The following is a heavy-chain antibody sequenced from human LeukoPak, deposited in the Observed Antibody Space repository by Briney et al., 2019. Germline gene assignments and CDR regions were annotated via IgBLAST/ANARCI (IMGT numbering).Heavy chain of an antibody. D-gene: IGHD4-17*01. CDR2: INHSGST. J-gene: IGHJ4*02. CDR1: GGSFSGYY. CDR3: AGGDYVGLSTFYFDY. V-gene: IGHV4-34*01. Sequence: SETLSLTCAVYGGSFSGYYWSWIRQPPGKGLGWIGEINHSGSTNYNPSLKSRVTISVDMSKNQSSLKLSSVTAADTAVYYCAGGDYVGLSTFYFDYWGQGTLVTVSS.